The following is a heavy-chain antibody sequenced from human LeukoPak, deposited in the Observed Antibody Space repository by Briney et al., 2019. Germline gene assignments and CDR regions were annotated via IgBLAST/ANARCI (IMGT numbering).Heavy chain of an antibody. CDR1: GDSIRSYY. CDR2: IYYSGST. V-gene: IGHV4-59*01. Sequence: SETLSLTCTVSGDSIRSYYWSWIRQPPGKGLEWIGYIYYSGSTDYNPSLKSRVTISVDTSKNQFSLKLSSVTAADTAVYYCARAFGVAWGQGTLVTVSS. D-gene: IGHD3-10*01. CDR3: ARAFGVA. J-gene: IGHJ4*02.